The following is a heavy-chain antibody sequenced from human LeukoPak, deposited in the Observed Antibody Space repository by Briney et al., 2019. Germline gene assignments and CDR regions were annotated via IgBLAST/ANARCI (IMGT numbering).Heavy chain of an antibody. D-gene: IGHD2-2*01. CDR3: ARGTPLNNCSSTSCYWRPIYFDY. CDR1: GWSFSGYY. CDR2: INHRGST. J-gene: IGHJ4*02. Sequence: SETLSLTCAVYGWSFSGYYWSWIRQPPGKGLEWIGEINHRGSTNYNPSLKSRVTISVDTSKNQFSLKLSSVTAADTAVYYCARGTPLNNCSSTSCYWRPIYFDYWGQGTLVTVSP. V-gene: IGHV4-34*01.